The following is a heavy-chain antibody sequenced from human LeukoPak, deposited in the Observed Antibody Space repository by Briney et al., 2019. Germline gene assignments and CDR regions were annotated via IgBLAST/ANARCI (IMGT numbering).Heavy chain of an antibody. D-gene: IGHD2-15*01. V-gene: IGHV4-59*01. J-gene: IGHJ4*02. CDR3: ARWGPEYCSGGSCYYFDY. Sequence: SETLSLTCTVSGGSISSYYWSWIRQPPGKGLEWIGYIYYSGSTSYNPSLKSRVTISVDTSKNQFSLKLSSVTAADTAVYYCARWGPEYCSGGSCYYFDYWGQGTLVTVSS. CDR2: IYYSGST. CDR1: GGSISSYY.